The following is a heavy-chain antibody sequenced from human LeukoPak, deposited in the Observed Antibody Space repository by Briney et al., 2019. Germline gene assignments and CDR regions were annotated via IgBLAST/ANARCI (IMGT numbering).Heavy chain of an antibody. V-gene: IGHV3-30*03. CDR2: ISYDGTNK. Sequence: GGSLRLSCAASGFTFSSYGMHWVRQAPGQGLEGVAVISYDGTNKYYADSVKGRFTISRDNSKNTLYLQMDSLRTEDTAIYYCARVELYASGWYGSIDYWGQGTLVAVSS. CDR3: ARVELYASGWYGSIDY. J-gene: IGHJ4*02. CDR1: GFTFSSYG. D-gene: IGHD6-19*01.